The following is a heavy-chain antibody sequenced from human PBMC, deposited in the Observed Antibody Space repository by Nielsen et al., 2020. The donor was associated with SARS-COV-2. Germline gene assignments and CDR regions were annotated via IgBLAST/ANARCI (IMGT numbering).Heavy chain of an antibody. Sequence: TLSLTCTVSGGSISSGGYYWSWIRQPPGKALEWLARIDWDDDKYYSTSLKTRLTISKGTSKNQVVLTMTNMDPVDTATYYCARISGIAVAGNFDYWGQGTLVTASS. J-gene: IGHJ4*02. CDR3: ARISGIAVAGNFDY. CDR1: GGSISSGGYY. D-gene: IGHD6-19*01. CDR2: IDWDDDK. V-gene: IGHV2-70*11.